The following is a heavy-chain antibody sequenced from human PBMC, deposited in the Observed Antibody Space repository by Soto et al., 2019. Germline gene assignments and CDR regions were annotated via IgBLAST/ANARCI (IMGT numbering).Heavy chain of an antibody. CDR3: TRAGRHIVVVPAAMLSDY. V-gene: IGHV3-49*03. CDR2: IRSKAYGGTT. CDR1: GFTFGDYA. Sequence: EVQLVESGGGLVQPGRSLRLYCTASGFTFGDYAMSWFRQAPGKGLEWVGFIRSKAYGGTTEYAASVKGRFTISRDDSKSIAYLQMNSLKTEDTAVYYCTRAGRHIVVVPAAMLSDYSGQGTLVTVSS. D-gene: IGHD2-2*01. J-gene: IGHJ4*02.